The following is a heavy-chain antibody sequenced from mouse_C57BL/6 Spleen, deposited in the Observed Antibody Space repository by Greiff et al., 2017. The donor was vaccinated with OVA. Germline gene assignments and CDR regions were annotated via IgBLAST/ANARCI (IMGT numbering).Heavy chain of an antibody. CDR3: ARVTTVVAVDY. J-gene: IGHJ2*01. CDR1: GYAFSSSW. D-gene: IGHD1-1*01. V-gene: IGHV1-82*01. CDR2: IYPGDGDT. Sequence: QVQLKQSGPELVKPGASVKISCKASGYAFSSSWMNWVKQRPGKGLEWIGRIYPGDGDTNYNGKFKGKATLTADKSSSTAYMQLSSLTSEDSAVYFCARVTTVVAVDYWGQGTTLTVSS.